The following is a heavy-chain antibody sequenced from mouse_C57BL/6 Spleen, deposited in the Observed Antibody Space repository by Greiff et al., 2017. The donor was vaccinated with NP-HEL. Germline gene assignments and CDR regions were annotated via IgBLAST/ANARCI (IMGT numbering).Heavy chain of an antibody. CDR3: ARLTTVVDYYAMDY. CDR1: GYTFTNYW. D-gene: IGHD1-1*01. CDR2: IYPGGGYT. J-gene: IGHJ4*01. Sequence: QVQLQQSGAELVRPGTSVKMSCKASGYTFTNYWIGWAKQRPGHGLEWIGDIYPGGGYTNYNEKFKGKATLTADKSSSTAYMQFSSLTSEDSAIYYCARLTTVVDYYAMDYWGQGTSVTVSS. V-gene: IGHV1-63*01.